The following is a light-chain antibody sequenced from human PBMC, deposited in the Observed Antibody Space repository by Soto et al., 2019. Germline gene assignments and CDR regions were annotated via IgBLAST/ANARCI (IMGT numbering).Light chain of an antibody. J-gene: IGKJ1*01. CDR3: QQFESSPRK. CDR2: GAS. V-gene: IGKV3-20*01. CDR1: QSVGSSY. Sequence: ELVLTQSPGTLSLSPWERATLSCRASQSVGSSYLAWYQQKPGQAPRLLIYGASSRAAGIPDRFSGSGSGTDFTLTISRLEPEDFAVYYCQQFESSPRKFGQGTKVDIK.